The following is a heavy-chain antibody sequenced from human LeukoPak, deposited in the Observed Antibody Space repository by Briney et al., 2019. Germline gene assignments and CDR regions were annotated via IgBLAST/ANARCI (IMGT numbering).Heavy chain of an antibody. CDR2: ITSSSSYI. J-gene: IGHJ1*01. V-gene: IGHV3-21*04. D-gene: IGHD4-17*01. CDR3: AKEIYGDSTGGRFQH. CDR1: GFTFSSYS. Sequence: GGSLRLSCAASGFTFSSYSMNWVRQAPGKGLEWVSSITSSSSYIYYADSVKGRFTISRDNAKNSLDLQMNSLRAEDTAVYYCAKEIYGDSTGGRFQHWGQGTLVTVSS.